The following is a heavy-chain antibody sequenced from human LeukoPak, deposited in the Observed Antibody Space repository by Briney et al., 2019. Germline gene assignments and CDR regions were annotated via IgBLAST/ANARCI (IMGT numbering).Heavy chain of an antibody. CDR3: ARDKGFSAAGTRYYYYYMDV. CDR1: GGSISSSSYY. J-gene: IGHJ6*03. CDR2: IYYSGST. D-gene: IGHD6-13*01. Sequence: PSETLSLTCTVSGGSISSSSYYWGWIRQPPGKGLEWIGSIYYSGSTYYNPSLKSRVTISVDTSKNQFSLKLSSVTAADTAVYYCARDKGFSAAGTRYYYYYMDVWGKGTTVTVSS. V-gene: IGHV4-39*02.